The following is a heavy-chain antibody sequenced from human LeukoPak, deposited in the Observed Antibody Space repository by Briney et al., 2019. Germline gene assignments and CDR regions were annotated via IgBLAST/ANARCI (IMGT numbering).Heavy chain of an antibody. Sequence: PGGSLRLSCAASGFTLSSFDMSWVRQAPGKGRECVSGISAGGGTTYYADSVKGRFTISRDNSKNTPYLQFNSLRAEDTAVYYCAWNIQPDYWGQGTLVTVSS. CDR2: ISAGGGTT. CDR3: AWNIQPDY. D-gene: IGHD2/OR15-2a*01. V-gene: IGHV3-23*01. J-gene: IGHJ4*02. CDR1: GFTLSSFD.